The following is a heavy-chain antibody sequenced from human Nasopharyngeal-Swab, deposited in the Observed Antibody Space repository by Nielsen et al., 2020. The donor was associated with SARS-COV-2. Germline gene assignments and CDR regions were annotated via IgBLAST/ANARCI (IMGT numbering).Heavy chain of an antibody. CDR1: GSTSSSYS. D-gene: IGHD6-19*01. Sequence: GGSLRLSCAASGSTSSSYSMSWVRQAPGKGLEWVANIKQDGSEKYYVDSVKGRFTISRDNAKNSLYLQMNSLRAEDTAVYYCARAGSSGWYYYFDYWGQGTLVTVSS. CDR2: IKQDGSEK. J-gene: IGHJ4*02. V-gene: IGHV3-7*01. CDR3: ARAGSSGWYYYFDY.